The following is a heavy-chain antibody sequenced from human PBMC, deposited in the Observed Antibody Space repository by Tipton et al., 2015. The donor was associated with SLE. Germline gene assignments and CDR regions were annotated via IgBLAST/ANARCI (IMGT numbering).Heavy chain of an antibody. D-gene: IGHD6-19*01. Sequence: TLSLTCAVYGGSFSGYYWSWIRQPPGKGLEWIGEINHSGSTNDNPSLKSRVTISVDTSKKQFSLKLNSVTAADTAVYFCAGRARMIAVAVRHAFDIWRHGTMVTVLS. CDR3: AGRARMIAVAVRHAFDI. CDR2: INHSGST. J-gene: IGHJ3*02. CDR1: GGSFSGYY. V-gene: IGHV4-34*01.